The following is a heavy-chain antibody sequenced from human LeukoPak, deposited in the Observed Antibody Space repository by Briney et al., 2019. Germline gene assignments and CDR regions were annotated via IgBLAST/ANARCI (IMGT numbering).Heavy chain of an antibody. CDR2: INHSGST. V-gene: IGHV4-34*01. J-gene: IGHJ4*02. Sequence: SETLSLTCAVYGGSFNGYYWSWIRQPPGKGLEWIGEINHSGSTNYNPSLKSRVTISVDTSKNQFSLKLSSVTAADTAVYYCARELHSSGWYSVYYFDYWGQGPLVTVSS. CDR1: GGSFNGYY. CDR3: ARELHSSGWYSVYYFDY. D-gene: IGHD6-19*01.